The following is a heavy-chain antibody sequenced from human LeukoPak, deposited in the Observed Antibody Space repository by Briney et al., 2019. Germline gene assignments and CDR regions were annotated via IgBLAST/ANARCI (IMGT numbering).Heavy chain of an antibody. J-gene: IGHJ3*02. CDR2: ISYSGST. V-gene: IGHV4-39*01. CDR1: GGSIISSSSSSYY. D-gene: IGHD6-19*01. CDR3: VRTYSIGWSTGVFDI. Sequence: SETLSLTCTVSGGSIISSSSSSYYWGWIRQSPGKGPEWVGCISYSGSTYCYPSLNSRVTISVDTSKSQFSLRLSSVTAADTAVYYCVRTYSIGWSTGVFDIWGQGTMVTVSS.